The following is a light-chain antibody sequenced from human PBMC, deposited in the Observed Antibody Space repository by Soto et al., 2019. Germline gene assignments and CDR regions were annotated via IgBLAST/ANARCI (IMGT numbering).Light chain of an antibody. CDR3: QQYGSSGT. J-gene: IGKJ1*01. CDR1: QSVSSY. CDR2: DAS. Sequence: IVLTQSPATLSVSPWERATLSCRASQSVSSYLAWYQQKPGQAPRLLIYDASNRATGIPARFSGSGSGTDFTLTISRLEPEDFAVYYCQQYGSSGTFGQGTKVDIK. V-gene: IGKV3-20*01.